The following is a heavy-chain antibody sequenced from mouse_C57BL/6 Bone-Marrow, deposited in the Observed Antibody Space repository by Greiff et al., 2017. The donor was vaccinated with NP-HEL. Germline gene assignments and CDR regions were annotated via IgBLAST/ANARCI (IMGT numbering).Heavy chain of an antibody. Sequence: QVQLKESGPGLVQPSQSLSITCTVSGFSLTSYGVHWVRQSPGKGLEWLGVIWSGGSTDYNAALISRLSISKDNSKSQVFFKMNSLQADDTAIYYCARKMEDGYSWYFDVWGTGTTVTVSS. CDR1: GFSLTSYG. CDR2: IWSGGST. V-gene: IGHV2-2*01. J-gene: IGHJ1*03. CDR3: ARKMEDGYSWYFDV. D-gene: IGHD2-3*01.